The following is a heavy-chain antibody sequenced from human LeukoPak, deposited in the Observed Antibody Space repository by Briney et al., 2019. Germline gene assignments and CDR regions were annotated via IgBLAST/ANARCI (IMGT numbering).Heavy chain of an antibody. V-gene: IGHV4-34*01. CDR2: INHSGST. CDR1: GGSFSRYY. D-gene: IGHD3-9*01. J-gene: IGHJ4*02. Sequence: SETLSLTCAVYGGSFSRYYWPWIRQPPGKGLEWVGEINHSGSTNYNSSLKSRVTVSVDTSKNQFSLKLSSVTAADTAVYYCAGNYDTLTGYDYWGQGTLVTVSS. CDR3: AGNYDTLTGYDY.